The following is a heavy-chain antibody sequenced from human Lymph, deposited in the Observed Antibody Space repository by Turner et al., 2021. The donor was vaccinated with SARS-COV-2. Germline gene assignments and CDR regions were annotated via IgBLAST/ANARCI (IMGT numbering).Heavy chain of an antibody. CDR1: GFTFSSYA. J-gene: IGHJ6*02. CDR3: ARDTGGQVDV. D-gene: IGHD2-8*02. V-gene: IGHV3-30-3*01. CDR2: ISYDGSNK. Sequence: QVQLVESGGGVVQPGRSLRLSCAASGFTFSSYAMHWVRQAPGKGLEWVAVISYDGSNKYYADSVKGRFTISRDNSKNTLYLQMNSLRVEDTAVYYCARDTGGQVDVWGQGTTVTVSS.